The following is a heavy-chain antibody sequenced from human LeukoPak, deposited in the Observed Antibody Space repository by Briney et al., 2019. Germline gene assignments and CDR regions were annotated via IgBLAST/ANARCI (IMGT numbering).Heavy chain of an antibody. D-gene: IGHD2-15*01. J-gene: IGHJ4*02. V-gene: IGHV4-39*01. CDR2: ICYSGST. CDR3: AIHPSYFSGGSCYFDY. CDR1: GGSISSSSYY. Sequence: SEALSLTCTVSGGSISSSSYYWGWIRQPPGKGLEWIGSICYSGSTYYNPSLKSRVTISVDTSKNQFSLKLSSVTAAETAVYYCAIHPSYFSGGSCYFDYWGQGTLVTVSS.